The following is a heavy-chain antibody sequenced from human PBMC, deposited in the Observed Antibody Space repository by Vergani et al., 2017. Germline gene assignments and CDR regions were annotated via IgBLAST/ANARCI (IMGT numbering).Heavy chain of an antibody. CDR2: INPNSGGT. J-gene: IGHJ4*02. V-gene: IGHV1-2*02. Sequence: QVQLVQSGAEVKKPGASVKVSCKASGYTFTGYYMHWVRQAPGQGLEWMGWINPNSGGTNYAQKFQGRVTMTRDTSTSTVYMELSSLRSEDTAIYYCARGDYGILTGYRYWGQGTLVIVSA. D-gene: IGHD3-9*01. CDR3: ARGDYGILTGYRY. CDR1: GYTFTGYY.